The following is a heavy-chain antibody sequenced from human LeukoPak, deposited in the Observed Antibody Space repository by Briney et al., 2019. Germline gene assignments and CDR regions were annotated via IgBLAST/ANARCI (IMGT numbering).Heavy chain of an antibody. J-gene: IGHJ6*03. Sequence: ASVKVSCKASGGTFRTFAISWVRQAPGQGLEWMGGIIPIFGIPDSAQKFQGRLTITADESTTTAYMELSSLRSDDTAIYYCGLSGNYYYYYMDVWGKGTTVTISS. V-gene: IGHV1-69*13. D-gene: IGHD6-25*01. CDR3: GLSGNYYYYYMDV. CDR2: IIPIFGIP. CDR1: GGTFRTFA.